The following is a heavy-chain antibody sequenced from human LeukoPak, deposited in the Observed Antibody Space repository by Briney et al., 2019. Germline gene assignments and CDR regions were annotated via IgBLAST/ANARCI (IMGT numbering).Heavy chain of an antibody. V-gene: IGHV3-13*01. CDR1: GFTFSSYD. Sequence: GGSLRLSCAASGFTFSSYDMHWVRQATGKGLEWVSAIGTAGDTYYPGSVKGRFTISRGNAKNSLYLQMNSLRAGDAAVYYCARNGASSAFDIWGQGTMVTVSS. J-gene: IGHJ3*02. CDR3: ARNGASSAFDI. CDR2: IGTAGDT.